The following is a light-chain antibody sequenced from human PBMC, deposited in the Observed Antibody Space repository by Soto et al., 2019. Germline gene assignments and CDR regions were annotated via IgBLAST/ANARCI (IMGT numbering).Light chain of an antibody. Sequence: IQLTQSPSSLSASVGDRVTITCRASQGISSYLGWYQQKPGKAPNLLIYDASTLHSGVPSRFSGSGSGTEFTLTISSLRPDDFATYYCQHYSGDRATFGQGTKVDIK. CDR2: DAS. J-gene: IGKJ1*01. CDR1: QGISSY. V-gene: IGKV1-9*01. CDR3: QHYSGDRAT.